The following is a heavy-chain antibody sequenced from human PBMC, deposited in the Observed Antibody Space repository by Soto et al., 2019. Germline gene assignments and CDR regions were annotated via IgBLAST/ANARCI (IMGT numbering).Heavy chain of an antibody. J-gene: IGHJ3*02. D-gene: IGHD4-17*01. CDR3: AKAAGGLRYAFEI. Sequence: GGSLRLSCAASGFTFDDYAMHWVRQAPGKGLEWVSGISWNSGSIGYADSVKGRFTISRDNAKNSLYLQMNSLRAEDTALYYCAKAAGGLRYAFEIWGQGTMVTVSS. CDR1: GFTFDDYA. CDR2: ISWNSGSI. V-gene: IGHV3-9*01.